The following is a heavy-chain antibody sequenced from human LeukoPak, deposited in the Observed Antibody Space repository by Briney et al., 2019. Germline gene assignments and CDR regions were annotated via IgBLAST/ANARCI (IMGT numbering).Heavy chain of an antibody. CDR2: IRSSGSTI. J-gene: IGHJ5*02. CDR1: GFTFSSYE. CDR3: ARGSEGWFDP. V-gene: IGHV3-48*03. D-gene: IGHD1-14*01. Sequence: GGSLRLSRAASGFTFSSYEMNWVRQAPGKGLEWVSYIRSSGSTIYYADSVKGRFTISRDNAKNSLYLQMNSVRVEDTAVYYCARGSEGWFDPWGQGTLVTVSS.